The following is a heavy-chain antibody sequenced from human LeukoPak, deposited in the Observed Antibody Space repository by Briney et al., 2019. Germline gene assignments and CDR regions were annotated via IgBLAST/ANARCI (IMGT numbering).Heavy chain of an antibody. D-gene: IGHD3-22*01. CDR3: ARSVGSYYGDL. Sequence: GGSLRLSCAASGFSFSTYTMSWVRQAPGKGLDWVASITSSSSFTYYADSVKGRFTISRDNAKNSLYLQMNSLTLDDTAVYYCARSVGSYYGDLWGQGTLVTVSS. CDR2: ITSSSSFT. CDR1: GFSFSTYT. J-gene: IGHJ5*02. V-gene: IGHV3-21*01.